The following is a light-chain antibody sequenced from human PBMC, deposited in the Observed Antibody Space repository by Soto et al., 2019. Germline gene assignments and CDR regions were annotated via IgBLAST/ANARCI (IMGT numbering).Light chain of an antibody. CDR3: QQYGGSSPSYT. J-gene: IGKJ2*01. V-gene: IGKV3-20*01. Sequence: EIVLTQSPGTLSLSPGERATLSCRASQSITTSFLAWYQQKPGQAPRLLIYRASTRVTGIPDRFSGSGYGTDFTLTISRLEPADFAVYYCQQYGGSSPSYTFGQGTNVEIK. CDR1: QSITTSF. CDR2: RAS.